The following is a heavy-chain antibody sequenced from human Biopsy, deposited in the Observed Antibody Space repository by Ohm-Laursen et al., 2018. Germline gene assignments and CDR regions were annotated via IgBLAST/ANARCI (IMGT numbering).Heavy chain of an antibody. V-gene: IGHV4-31*03. CDR1: GGSITRGGYY. Sequence: TLSLTCTVSGGSITRGGYYWNWIRQHPEKGLEWIGYVSYRGGTYHNPSLESRVFLSLDTSKNQFSLRLTSVTAEDMAVYYCARVEDCSGDNCPRLAFDLWGQGTTVIVSS. D-gene: IGHD2-15*01. CDR2: VSYRGGT. J-gene: IGHJ3*01. CDR3: ARVEDCSGDNCPRLAFDL.